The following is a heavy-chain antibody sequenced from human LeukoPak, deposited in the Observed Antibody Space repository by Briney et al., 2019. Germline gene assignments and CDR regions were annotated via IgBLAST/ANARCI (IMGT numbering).Heavy chain of an antibody. D-gene: IGHD3-10*01. J-gene: IGHJ3*02. Sequence: PSETLSLTCTVSGGSISSSSYYWGWIRQPPGKGLEWIGSIYYSGSTYYNPSLKSRVTISVDTSKNQFSLKLSSVTAADTAVYYCASPPEGSGSDDAFDIWGQGTMVTVSS. CDR1: GGSISSSSYY. V-gene: IGHV4-39*01. CDR2: IYYSGST. CDR3: ASPPEGSGSDDAFDI.